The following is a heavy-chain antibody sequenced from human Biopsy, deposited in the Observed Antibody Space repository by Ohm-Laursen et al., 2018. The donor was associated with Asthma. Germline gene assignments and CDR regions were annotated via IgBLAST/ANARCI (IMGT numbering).Heavy chain of an antibody. CDR2: MYHSGSP. V-gene: IGHV4-39*01. D-gene: IGHD3-22*01. CDR1: GGSITSSSCY. Sequence: TLSLTCAVSGGSITSSSCYWGWIRQPPGKGMEWIGNMYHSGSPYYHPSLKSRATISVDTSKNQLSLKMSSVTAADTAVYFCVRHQYSSSWSTFDYWGQGALVTVSS. CDR3: VRHQYSSSWSTFDY. J-gene: IGHJ4*02.